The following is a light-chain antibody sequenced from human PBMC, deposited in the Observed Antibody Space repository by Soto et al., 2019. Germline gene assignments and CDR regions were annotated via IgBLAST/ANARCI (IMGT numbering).Light chain of an antibody. CDR1: STDIGRYNY. Sequence: QSVLTQPASVSGSPGQSITISCTGTSTDIGRYNYVSWYQQHPGKAPKLIIYDVSIRPSGVSNRFSGSKSGNPASLTISGLQAEDEADYYCCSYTSISTLGFFGGGTKLTVL. V-gene: IGLV2-14*03. CDR3: CSYTSISTLGF. CDR2: DVS. J-gene: IGLJ2*01.